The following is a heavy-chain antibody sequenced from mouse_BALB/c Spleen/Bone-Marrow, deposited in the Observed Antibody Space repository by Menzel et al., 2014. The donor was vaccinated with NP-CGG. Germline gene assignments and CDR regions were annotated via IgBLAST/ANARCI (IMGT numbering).Heavy chain of an antibody. CDR3: ARWLRRYYAMDY. CDR2: IDPADGNT. Sequence: EVKVEESGAELVKPGASVKLSCTASGFNIKDTYMHWVKQRPEQGLEWIGRIDPADGNTKYDPKFQGKATITADTSSNTAYLQLSSLTSEDTAVYYCARWLRRYYAMDYWGQGTSVTVSS. J-gene: IGHJ4*01. D-gene: IGHD2-2*01. V-gene: IGHV14-3*02. CDR1: GFNIKDTY.